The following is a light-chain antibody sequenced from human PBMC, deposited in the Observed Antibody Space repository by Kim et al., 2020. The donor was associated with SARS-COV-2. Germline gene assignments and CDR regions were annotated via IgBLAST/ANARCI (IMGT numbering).Light chain of an antibody. CDR3: QHYYTYPFT. V-gene: IGKV1-8*01. CDR1: ESVSRY. CDR2: GAS. J-gene: IGKJ3*01. Sequence: ASPGDRVTITCRASESVSRYLAWYQQKPGRAPDLLIYGASTLQRGVPSRFSGSGSGTEFSLTIRYLQSEDFATYYCQHYYTYPFTFGPGTKVDIK.